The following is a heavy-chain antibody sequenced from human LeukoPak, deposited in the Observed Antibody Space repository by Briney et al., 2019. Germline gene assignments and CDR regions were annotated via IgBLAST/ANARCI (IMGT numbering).Heavy chain of an antibody. CDR1: GYTFSGYY. CDR3: ALLGDHAWFDP. Sequence: SVNLSCKASGYTFSGYYIFWVRRPPGQGLEWMGWINPNSGDTNYTPEFQGRLTMTRHTSITTAYMELSTLRSDATAVYYSALLGDHAWFDPWGQGTLVTVSS. CDR2: INPNSGDT. V-gene: IGHV1-2*02. D-gene: IGHD3-10*01. J-gene: IGHJ5*02.